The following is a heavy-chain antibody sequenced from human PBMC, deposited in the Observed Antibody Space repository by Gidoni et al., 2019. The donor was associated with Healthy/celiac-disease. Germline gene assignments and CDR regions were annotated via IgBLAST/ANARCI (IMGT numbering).Heavy chain of an antibody. D-gene: IGHD3-9*01. CDR1: GFTFSSYA. V-gene: IGHV3-23*01. Sequence: EVQLLESGGGLVQPGGSLRLSCAASGFTFSSYALSWVRQAPGKGLEWVSAISGSGGSTYYADAVKGRFTISRDNSKNTLYLQMNSLRAEDTAVYYCAKALPGNYDILTGYYPFDYGGQGTLVTVSS. J-gene: IGHJ4*02. CDR3: AKALPGNYDILTGYYPFDY. CDR2: ISGSGGST.